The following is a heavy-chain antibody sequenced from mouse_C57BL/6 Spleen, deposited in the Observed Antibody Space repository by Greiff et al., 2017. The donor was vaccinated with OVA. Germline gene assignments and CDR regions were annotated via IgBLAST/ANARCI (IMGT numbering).Heavy chain of an antibody. CDR3: ARERGHYDGYYPRYFDY. D-gene: IGHD2-3*01. CDR2: IHPNSGST. V-gene: IGHV1-64*01. Sequence: QVQLQQPGAELVKPGASVKLSCKASGYTFTSYWMHWVKQRPGQGLEWIGMIHPNSGSTNYNEKFKSKATLTVDKSSSTAYMQLSSLTSEDSAVYYCARERGHYDGYYPRYFDYWGQGTTLTVSS. CDR1: GYTFTSYW. J-gene: IGHJ2*01.